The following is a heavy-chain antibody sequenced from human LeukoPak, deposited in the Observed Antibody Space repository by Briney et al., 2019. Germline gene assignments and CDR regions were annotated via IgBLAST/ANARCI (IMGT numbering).Heavy chain of an antibody. J-gene: IGHJ4*02. Sequence: GGSLRLSCTAFGFTFGDYAMSWFRQAPGKGLEWVGFTRSKAYGGTTEYAASVKGRFIISRDDSENIAYLQMNSLKTEDTAVYYCTRCYGSGTPDDYWGQGTLVTVSS. D-gene: IGHD3-10*01. CDR1: GFTFGDYA. V-gene: IGHV3-49*03. CDR2: TRSKAYGGTT. CDR3: TRCYGSGTPDDY.